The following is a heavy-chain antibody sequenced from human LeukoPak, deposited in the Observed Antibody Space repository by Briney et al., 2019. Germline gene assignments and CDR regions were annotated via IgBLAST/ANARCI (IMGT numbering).Heavy chain of an antibody. CDR2: ISYDGSNK. J-gene: IGHJ6*03. D-gene: IGHD2-15*01. CDR1: GFTFSSYA. V-gene: IGHV3-30*04. CDR3: ARGYKDCSGGSCYSGYYYYYMDV. Sequence: GRSLRLSCAASGFTFSSYAMHWVRQAPGKGLEWVAVISYDGSNKYYADSVKGRFTISRDNSKNTLYLQMNSLRAEDTAVYYCARGYKDCSGGSCYSGYYYYYMDVWGKGTTVTVSS.